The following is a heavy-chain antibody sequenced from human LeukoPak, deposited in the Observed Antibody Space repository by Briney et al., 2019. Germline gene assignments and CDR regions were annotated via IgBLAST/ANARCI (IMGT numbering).Heavy chain of an antibody. V-gene: IGHV3-20*04. CDR2: INWNGGTT. D-gene: IGHD2/OR15-2a*01. CDR1: GFTFDDYG. CDR3: AREGPRGNSQFDY. J-gene: IGHJ4*02. Sequence: GGSLRLSCAASGFTFDDYGMSWVRQAPGKGLEWVSGINWNGGTTGYADSVKGRFTISRDNAKNTLYLQMNSLRAEDTAVYYCAREGPRGNSQFDYWGQGTLVTVSS.